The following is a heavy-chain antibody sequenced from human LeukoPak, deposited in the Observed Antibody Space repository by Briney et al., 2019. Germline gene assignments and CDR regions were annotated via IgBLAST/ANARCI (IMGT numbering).Heavy chain of an antibody. CDR2: ISRSGEST. J-gene: IGHJ4*02. Sequence: GGTLRLSCAASGFTFSGFAMGWIRQAPGKGLEWGSSISRSGESTFYADSVRGRFTISRDNSKNTVSLQMESLRAEDTALYYCAKDYAVGSIDYWGQGTLVTVSS. CDR1: GFTFSGFA. V-gene: IGHV3-23*01. D-gene: IGHD3-16*01. CDR3: AKDYAVGSIDY.